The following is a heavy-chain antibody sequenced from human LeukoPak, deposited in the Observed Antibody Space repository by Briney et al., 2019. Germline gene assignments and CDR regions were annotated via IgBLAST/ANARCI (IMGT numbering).Heavy chain of an antibody. J-gene: IGHJ3*02. CDR3: ARDPVAGTGFDI. D-gene: IGHD6-19*01. V-gene: IGHV1-46*01. CDR2: INPSGGST. Sequence: GASVTVSCTASGYTFTIYYMHWVRQAPGQGLGGMGIINPSGGSTSYAQKFQGRVTMTRDMSTSTVYMELSSLRSEDTAVYYCARDPVAGTGFDIWGQGTMVTVSS. CDR1: GYTFTIYY.